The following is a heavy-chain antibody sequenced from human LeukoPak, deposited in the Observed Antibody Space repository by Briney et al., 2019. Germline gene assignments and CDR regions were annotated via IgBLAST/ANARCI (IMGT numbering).Heavy chain of an antibody. CDR1: GYTFTSYA. CDR2: INAGNGNT. V-gene: IGHV1-3*01. J-gene: IGHJ4*02. D-gene: IGHD5-18*01. Sequence: ASVKVSCKASGYTFTSYAMHWVRQAPGQRLEWMGWINAGNGNTKYSQKFQGRVTITRDTSASTAYMELSSLRSEDTAVYYCAKVVDTAMVPYFDYWGQGTLVTVSS. CDR3: AKVVDTAMVPYFDY.